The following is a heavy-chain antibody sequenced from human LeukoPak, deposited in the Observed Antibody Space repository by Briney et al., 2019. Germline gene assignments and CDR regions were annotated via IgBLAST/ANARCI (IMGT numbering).Heavy chain of an antibody. CDR3: ARDPYYYGSGSSFWFDP. J-gene: IGHJ5*02. Sequence: PGGSLRLSCAASGFTFSSYAMHWVRQAPGKGLEWVAVISYDGSNKYYADSVKGRFTISRDNSKNTLYLQMNSLRAEDTAVYYCARDPYYYGSGSSFWFDPWGQGTLVTVSS. D-gene: IGHD3-10*01. CDR1: GFTFSSYA. V-gene: IGHV3-30*04. CDR2: ISYDGSNK.